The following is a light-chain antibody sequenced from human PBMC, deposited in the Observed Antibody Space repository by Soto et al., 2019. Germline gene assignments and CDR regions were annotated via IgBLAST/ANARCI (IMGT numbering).Light chain of an antibody. CDR1: QSVSSY. V-gene: IGKV3-11*01. Sequence: VWTQSPATLSLSPGERAALSCGASQSVSSYLAWYQQQPGPAPRLLIYDTSNRATGVPARFSGSGSGTDFTLTISSLEPEDFAVYYCQQYGSSGTFGQGTKVDIK. CDR2: DTS. CDR3: QQYGSSGT. J-gene: IGKJ1*01.